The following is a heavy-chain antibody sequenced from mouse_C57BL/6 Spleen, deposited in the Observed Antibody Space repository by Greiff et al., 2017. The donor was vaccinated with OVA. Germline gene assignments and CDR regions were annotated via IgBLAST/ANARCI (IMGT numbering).Heavy chain of an antibody. Sequence: DVKLVESGGGLVKPGGSLKLSCAASGFTFSDYGMHWVRQAPEKGLEWVAYISSGSSTIYYADTVKGRFTISRDNAKNTLFLQMTSLRSEDTAMYYCARPGTTGNYFDYWGQGTTLTVSS. V-gene: IGHV5-17*01. CDR3: ARPGTTGNYFDY. D-gene: IGHD4-1*01. CDR2: ISSGSSTI. J-gene: IGHJ2*01. CDR1: GFTFSDYG.